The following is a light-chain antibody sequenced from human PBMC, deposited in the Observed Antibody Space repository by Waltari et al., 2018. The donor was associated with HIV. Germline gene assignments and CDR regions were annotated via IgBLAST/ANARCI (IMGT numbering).Light chain of an antibody. Sequence: SSALTQTPSVSVSPGQTARITCSRSGLPGQAPVLLINKDIERPSGIPERISGSRAGTGVTLTISNVQAEDEGDYYCQSTDFEGTWVFGGGTRLTVL. CDR1: GLP. CDR2: KDI. CDR3: QSTDFEGTWV. V-gene: IGLV3-25*03. J-gene: IGLJ3*02.